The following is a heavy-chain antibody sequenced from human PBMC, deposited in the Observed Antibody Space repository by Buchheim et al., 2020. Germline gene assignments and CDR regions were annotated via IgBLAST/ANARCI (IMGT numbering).Heavy chain of an antibody. CDR2: ISSSGSTI. D-gene: IGHD3-10*01. Sequence: EVQLVESGGGLVQPGGSLRLSCAASGFTFSSYEMNWVRQAPGKGLEWVSYISSSGSTIYYADSVKGRFTISRDNAMNSLYLQMNSLRPEDTGFYHCVRDRTYSSSGSYAYWGPGAL. J-gene: IGHJ4*02. CDR1: GFTFSSYE. CDR3: VRDRTYSSSGSYAY. V-gene: IGHV3-48*03.